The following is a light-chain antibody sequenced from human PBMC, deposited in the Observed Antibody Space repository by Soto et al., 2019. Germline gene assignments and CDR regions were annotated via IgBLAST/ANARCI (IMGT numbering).Light chain of an antibody. V-gene: IGLV2-14*03. CDR3: SSYRASSTTHYV. Sequence: QSVLTQPASLSGSPGQSITISCTGTSSDVGGYNYVSWYQHHPGKGPKLMIYDVSNRPSGVSNRFSGSKSGNTASLTISGLQAEDEADYYCSSYRASSTTHYVFGTGTKLTVL. CDR1: SSDVGGYNY. CDR2: DVS. J-gene: IGLJ1*01.